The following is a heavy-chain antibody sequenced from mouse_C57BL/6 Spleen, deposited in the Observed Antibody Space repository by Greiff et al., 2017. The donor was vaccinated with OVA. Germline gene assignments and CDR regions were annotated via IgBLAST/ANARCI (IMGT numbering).Heavy chain of an antibody. D-gene: IGHD2-3*01. V-gene: IGHV1-19*01. Sequence: VQLQQSGPVLVKPGASVKMSCKASGYTFTDYYMNWVKQSHGKSLEWIGVINPYNGGTSYNQKFKGKATLTVDKSSSTAYMELNSLTSEDSAVYYCARWGDGLRDVWGTGTTVTVSS. CDR1: GYTFTDYY. CDR3: ARWGDGLRDV. CDR2: INPYNGGT. J-gene: IGHJ1*03.